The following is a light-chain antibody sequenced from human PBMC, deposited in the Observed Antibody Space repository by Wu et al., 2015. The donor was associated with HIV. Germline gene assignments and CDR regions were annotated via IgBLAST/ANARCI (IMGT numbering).Light chain of an antibody. J-gene: IGKJ3*01. CDR2: GAS. V-gene: IGKV3-20*01. CDR1: QSVSSSH. CDR3: QQYGSLFT. Sequence: EIVLAQSPGTLSLSPGDRATLSCRASQSVSSSHLAWYQQKPGQAPRLLIYGASSRATGIPDRFSGSGSGTDFTLTISRLEPEDFAVYYCQQYGSLFTFGPGTKVDIK.